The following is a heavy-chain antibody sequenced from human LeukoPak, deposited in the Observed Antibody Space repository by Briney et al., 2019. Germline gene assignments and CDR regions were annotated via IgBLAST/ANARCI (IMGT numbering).Heavy chain of an antibody. V-gene: IGHV1-69*13. D-gene: IGHD3-16*01. CDR2: IIPIFGTA. CDR3: ARDGGYDQGLDY. J-gene: IGHJ4*02. CDR1: GGTYSSYA. Sequence: SVKVSCKASGGTYSSYAISWVRQAPGQGLEWMGGIIPIFGTANYAQKFQGRVTITADESTSTAYMELSSLRSEDTAVYYCARDGGYDQGLDYWGQGTLVTVSS.